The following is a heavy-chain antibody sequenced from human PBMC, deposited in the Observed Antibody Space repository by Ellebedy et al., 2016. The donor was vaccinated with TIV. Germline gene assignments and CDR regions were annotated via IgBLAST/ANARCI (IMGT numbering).Heavy chain of an antibody. V-gene: IGHV3-21*01. CDR1: GFTFSSYA. CDR3: ARGLGDISYFDY. CDR2: ISSSSSFS. Sequence: GESLKISCAASGFTFSSYAMNWVRQAPGKGLERVSSISSSSSFSYYADSVKGRFTISRDNAKNSLYLQMNSLRAEDMAVYYCARGLGDISYFDYWGQGTLVTVSS. D-gene: IGHD4-17*01. J-gene: IGHJ4*02.